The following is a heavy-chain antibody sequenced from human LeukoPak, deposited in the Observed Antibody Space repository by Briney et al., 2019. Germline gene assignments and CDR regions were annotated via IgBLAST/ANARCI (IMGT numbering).Heavy chain of an antibody. CDR2: IYYSGST. V-gene: IGHV4-59*01. CDR3: ARDASPVGATDY. CDR1: GGSISSYY. Sequence: SETLSLTCTVSGGSISSYYWSWIRQPPGKGLEWIGYIYYSGSTNYNPSLKSRVTISVDTSKNQFSLKPSSVTAADTAVYYCARDASPVGATDYWGQGTLVTVSS. D-gene: IGHD1-26*01. J-gene: IGHJ4*02.